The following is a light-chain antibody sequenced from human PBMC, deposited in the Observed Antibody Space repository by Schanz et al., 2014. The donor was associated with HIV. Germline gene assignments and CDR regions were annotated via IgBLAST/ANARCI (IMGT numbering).Light chain of an antibody. CDR3: SSYTSSSTVV. J-gene: IGLJ2*01. CDR2: EVS. CDR1: SSDVGSYNL. V-gene: IGLV2-14*02. Sequence: QSALTQPPSASGSRGQSVTISCPGTSSDVGSYNLLSWYQQHPDKAPKLMIYEVSERPSGVSNRFSGSKSGNTASLTISGLQAEDEADYYCSSYTSSSTVVFGGGTKVTVL.